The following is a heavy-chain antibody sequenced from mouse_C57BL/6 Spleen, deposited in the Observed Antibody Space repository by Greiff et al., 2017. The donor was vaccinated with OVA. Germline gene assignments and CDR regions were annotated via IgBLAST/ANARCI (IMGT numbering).Heavy chain of an antibody. Sequence: VQLKESGGGLVKPGGSLKLSCAASGFTFSDYGMHWVRQAPEKGLEWVAYISSGSSTIYYADTVKGRFTITRDNAKNTLCLQMTSLRSEDTAMYYCSRRSGTPSYAMDYWGQGTSVTVSS. J-gene: IGHJ4*01. CDR1: GFTFSDYG. D-gene: IGHD4-1*01. CDR3: SRRSGTPSYAMDY. V-gene: IGHV5-17*01. CDR2: ISSGSSTI.